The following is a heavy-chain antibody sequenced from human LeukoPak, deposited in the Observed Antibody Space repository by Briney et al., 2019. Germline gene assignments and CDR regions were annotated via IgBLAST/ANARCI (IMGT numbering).Heavy chain of an antibody. D-gene: IGHD2-2*01. Sequence: GGSLRLSCAASGFTFSSFAMSWVRQAPGKGLEWVSGISGSGGSTFYASSVKGRFTISRDNSKNTLYLQMNSLRAEDTAIYYCAKDRSSSAYRDPWDWGQGTLITVSS. CDR3: AKDRSSSAYRDPWD. J-gene: IGHJ4*02. CDR1: GFTFSSFA. CDR2: ISGSGGST. V-gene: IGHV3-23*01.